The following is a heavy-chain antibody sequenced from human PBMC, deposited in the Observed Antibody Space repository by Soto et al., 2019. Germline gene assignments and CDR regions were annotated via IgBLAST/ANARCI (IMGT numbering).Heavy chain of an antibody. CDR3: ARTAEDFYYYYYMDV. Sequence: GESLKISCAASGFTFSSSAMSWVRQAPGKGLEWVSLISAIGGNTYYAGSVKGRFTGSRDNFKNTLHLQMNGLRAEDTAVYYCARTAEDFYYYYYMDVWGKGTTVTVSS. D-gene: IGHD2-21*02. V-gene: IGHV3-23*01. CDR2: ISAIGGNT. CDR1: GFTFSSSA. J-gene: IGHJ6*03.